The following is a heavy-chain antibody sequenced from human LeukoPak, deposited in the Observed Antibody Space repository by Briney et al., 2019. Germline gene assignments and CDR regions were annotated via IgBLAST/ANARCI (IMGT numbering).Heavy chain of an antibody. V-gene: IGHV4-39*01. CDR3: ARHLVGSGNIDY. CDR1: GGSISSSSYY. CDR2: IYYSGST. D-gene: IGHD1-26*01. J-gene: IGHJ4*02. Sequence: SETLSLTCTVSGGSISSSSYYWGWIRQPPGKGLEWLGSIYYSGSTYYNPSLKSRVTISVDTSKNQFSLKLSSVTAADTAVYYCARHLVGSGNIDYWGQGTLVTVSA.